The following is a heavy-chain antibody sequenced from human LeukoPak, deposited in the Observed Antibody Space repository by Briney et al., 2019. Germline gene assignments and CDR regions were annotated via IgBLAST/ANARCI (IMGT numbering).Heavy chain of an antibody. CDR2: IYYSGST. D-gene: IGHD3-10*01. V-gene: IGHV4-59*01. CDR1: GGSISSYY. CDR3: AREYYYGSGSYYKGAYFDY. J-gene: IGHJ4*02. Sequence: SETLSLTCTVSGGSISSYYWSWIRQPPGKGLEWIGYIYYSGSTNYNPSLKSRVTISVDTSKNQFSLKLSSVTAADTAVYYCAREYYYGSGSYYKGAYFDYWGQGTLVTVSS.